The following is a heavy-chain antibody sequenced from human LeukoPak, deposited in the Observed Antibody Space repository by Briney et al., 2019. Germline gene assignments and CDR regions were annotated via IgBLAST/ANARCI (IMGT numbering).Heavy chain of an antibody. CDR1: GYTFTIYA. J-gene: IGHJ1*01. Sequence: GASVTVSFKASGYTFTIYAMHWVGQAPGQRREWMGWINAGNGNTKYSQKFQGRVTITRDTSASTAYMELSSLRSEDTAVYYCARAQEPLYYYGSGSYWPPFQHWGQGTLVTVSS. V-gene: IGHV1-3*01. CDR3: ARAQEPLYYYGSGSYWPPFQH. CDR2: INAGNGNT. D-gene: IGHD3-10*01.